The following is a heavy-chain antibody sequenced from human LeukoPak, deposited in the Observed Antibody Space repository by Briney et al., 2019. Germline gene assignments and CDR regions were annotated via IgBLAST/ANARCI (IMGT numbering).Heavy chain of an antibody. Sequence: GGSLRLSCAASGFSFCGYSMNWVRQAPGKGLEWVSYIRRTSDTTYYADSVKGRFTISRDNAKNSLYLQMNSLRAEDTAVYYCARDDVVTNTDKWYFDYWGQGILVTVSS. CDR3: ARDDVVTNTDKWYFDY. CDR1: GFSFCGYS. V-gene: IGHV3-48*01. CDR2: IRRTSDTT. D-gene: IGHD2-21*02. J-gene: IGHJ4*02.